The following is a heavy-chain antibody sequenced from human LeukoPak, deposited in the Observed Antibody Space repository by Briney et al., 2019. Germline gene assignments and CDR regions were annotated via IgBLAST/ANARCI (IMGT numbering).Heavy chain of an antibody. CDR2: ISSSSSTI. CDR1: GFTFSSYS. J-gene: IGHJ6*02. D-gene: IGHD2-21*02. V-gene: IGHV3-48*01. CDR3: AKSQEREHIVVVTAIQFGMDV. Sequence: PGGSLRLSCAASGFTFSSYSMNWVRQAPGKGLEWVSYISSSSSTIYYADSVKGRFTISRDNAKNSLYLQMNSLRVEDTAVYYCAKSQEREHIVVVTAIQFGMDVWGQGTTVTVSS.